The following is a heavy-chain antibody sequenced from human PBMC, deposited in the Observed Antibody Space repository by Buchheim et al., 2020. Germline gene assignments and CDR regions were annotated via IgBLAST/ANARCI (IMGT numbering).Heavy chain of an antibody. V-gene: IGHV4-39*07. Sequence: QVQLQESGPGLVKPSETLSLSCTVSGGSISSGNYYWGWIRQSPGKGLEWIGCIAFGGNTSYSPSLKSRIRISLDTSKNQFSLRVTSVTAADTAVYYCARNAADNFIVGVIDFWGQGTL. CDR2: IAFGGNT. CDR1: GGSISSGNYY. D-gene: IGHD1-26*01. CDR3: ARNAADNFIVGVIDF. J-gene: IGHJ4*02.